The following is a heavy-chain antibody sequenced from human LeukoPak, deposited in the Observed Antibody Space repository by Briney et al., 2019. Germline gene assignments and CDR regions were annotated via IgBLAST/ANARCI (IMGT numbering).Heavy chain of an antibody. J-gene: IGHJ5*02. Sequence: PGGSLRLSCAASGFTFSSYAMSWVRQAPGKGLEWVSAISGSGGSTYYADSVKGRFTISRDNSKNTLYLQMNSLRAEDTAVYYCAKDRRIAVADRYNWFDPWGQGTLVTVSS. CDR1: GFTFSSYA. D-gene: IGHD6-19*01. CDR3: AKDRRIAVADRYNWFDP. CDR2: ISGSGGST. V-gene: IGHV3-23*01.